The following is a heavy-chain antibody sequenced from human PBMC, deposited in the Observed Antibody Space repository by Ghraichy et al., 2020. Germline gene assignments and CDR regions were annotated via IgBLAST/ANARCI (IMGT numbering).Heavy chain of an antibody. CDR2: LSSNGGST. CDR3: VTANLPSDYNNYALKN. J-gene: IGHJ4*02. CDR1: GFTFSSYA. Sequence: GGSLRLSCSASGFTFSSYAMYWVRQAPGKGLEYVSALSSNGGSTYYADSVKGRFTISRDNSKNTLYLQVSSLRAEDTAVYYCVTANLPSDYNNYALKNWGQGTLVTVSS. V-gene: IGHV3-64D*09. D-gene: IGHD4-11*01.